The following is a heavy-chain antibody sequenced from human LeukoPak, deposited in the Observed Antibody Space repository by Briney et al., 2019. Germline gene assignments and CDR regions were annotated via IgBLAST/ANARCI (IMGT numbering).Heavy chain of an antibody. J-gene: IGHJ4*02. CDR2: IYYSGST. CDR1: GGSISSYY. Sequence: SETLSLTCTVSGGSISSYYWSWIRQPPGKGLEWIGYIYYSGSTNYNPSLKSRVTISVDTSKNQFSLKLSSVTAADTAVYYCARHDFSSSWFDYWGQGTLVTVSS. CDR3: ARHDFSSSWFDY. V-gene: IGHV4-59*08. D-gene: IGHD6-13*01.